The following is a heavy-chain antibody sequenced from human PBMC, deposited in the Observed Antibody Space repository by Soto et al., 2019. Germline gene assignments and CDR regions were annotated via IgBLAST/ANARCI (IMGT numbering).Heavy chain of an antibody. J-gene: IGHJ4*02. CDR2: ISGSGGST. Sequence: GGSLRLSCAASGFTFSSYAMSWVRQAPGKGLECVSAISGSGGSTYYADSVKGRFTISRDNSKNTLYLQMNSLRAEDTAVYFCAREISGDLYYWGQGTLVTVSS. CDR3: AREISGDLYY. D-gene: IGHD7-27*01. CDR1: GFTFSSYA. V-gene: IGHV3-23*01.